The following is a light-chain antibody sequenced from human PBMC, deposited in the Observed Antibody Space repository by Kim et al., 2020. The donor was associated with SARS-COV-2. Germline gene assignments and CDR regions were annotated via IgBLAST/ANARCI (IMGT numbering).Light chain of an antibody. J-gene: IGKJ2*01. Sequence: EIVMTQSPATLSVSPGERATLSCRASQSVRSNLAWYQQKPGQAPRLLIYGASTRATGIPARFSGSGSGTEFTLTISSLQSEDFAVYYCHQYNNWHAFGQGTKLEI. V-gene: IGKV3-15*01. CDR2: GAS. CDR1: QSVRSN. CDR3: HQYNNWHA.